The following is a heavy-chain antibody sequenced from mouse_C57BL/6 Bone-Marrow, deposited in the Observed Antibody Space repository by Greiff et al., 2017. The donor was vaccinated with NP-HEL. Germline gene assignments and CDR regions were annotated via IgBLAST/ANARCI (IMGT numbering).Heavy chain of an antibody. Sequence: EVHLVESGGGLVQPKGSLKLSCAASGFTFNTYAMHWVRQAPGKGLEWVARIRSKSSNYATYYADSVKDRFTISSDDSQSMLYLEMNNLKTEDTAMYYCVSPPYDYDGAWFAYWGQGTLVTVSA. V-gene: IGHV10-3*01. CDR2: IRSKSSNYAT. CDR1: GFTFNTYA. J-gene: IGHJ3*01. CDR3: VSPPYDYDGAWFAY. D-gene: IGHD2-4*01.